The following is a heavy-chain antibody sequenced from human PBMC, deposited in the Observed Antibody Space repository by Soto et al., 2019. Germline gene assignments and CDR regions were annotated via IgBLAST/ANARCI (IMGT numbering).Heavy chain of an antibody. CDR1: GFTFSDYY. D-gene: IGHD2-2*01. CDR3: ARVGVASYAPYYFDY. CDR2: ISSSGSTI. J-gene: IGHJ4*02. V-gene: IGHV3-11*01. Sequence: PVGSLRLSCAASGFTFSDYYMSWIRQAPGKGLEWVSYISSSGSTIYYADSVKGRFTISRDNAKNSLYLQMNSLRAEDTAVYYCARVGVASYAPYYFDYWGQGTLVTVSS.